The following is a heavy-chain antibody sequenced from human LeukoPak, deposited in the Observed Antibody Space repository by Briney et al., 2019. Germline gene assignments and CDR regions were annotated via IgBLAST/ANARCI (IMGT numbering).Heavy chain of an antibody. D-gene: IGHD1-26*01. J-gene: IGHJ4*02. CDR2: IYSGGST. Sequence: PGGTLRLSCAASGFTVSSNYMSWVRQAPGKGLEWVSVIYSGGSTYYADSVKGRFTISRDNSKNTLYLQMNSLRAEDTAVYYCAGSGGELPGGLFDYWGQGTLVTVSS. CDR3: AGSGGELPGGLFDY. CDR1: GFTVSSNY. V-gene: IGHV3-53*01.